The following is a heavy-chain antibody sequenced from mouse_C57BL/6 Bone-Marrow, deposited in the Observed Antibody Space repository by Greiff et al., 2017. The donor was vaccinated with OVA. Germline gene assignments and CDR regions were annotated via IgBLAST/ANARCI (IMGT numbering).Heavy chain of an antibody. D-gene: IGHD1-1*01. CDR1: GSTFTSSG. CDR3: ANYYGSSYDWYFDV. J-gene: IGHJ1*03. CDR2: IYPGRGNT. V-gene: IGHV1-81*01. Sequence: QVQLQQSGAELARPGASVKLSCKASGSTFTSSGISWVKQRTGQGLGWIGGIYPGRGNTYYNEKFQGKATLTADKSSSTAYMELRSRTSEDSAVYFCANYYGSSYDWYFDVWGTGTTVTVSS.